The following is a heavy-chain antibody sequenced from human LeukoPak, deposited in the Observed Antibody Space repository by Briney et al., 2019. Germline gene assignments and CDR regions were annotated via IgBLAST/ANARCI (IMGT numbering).Heavy chain of an antibody. CDR2: ISAYNGNT. Sequence: GASXXVSCKASGYTFTSYGISWVRQAPGQGLEGMGWISAYNGNTNYAQKLQGRGNITRETTTSTAYMELRSLRSDDTAVYYCARGSGGGTPLDYWGQGTLVTVSS. CDR3: ARGSGGGTPLDY. D-gene: IGHD1/OR15-1a*01. J-gene: IGHJ4*02. V-gene: IGHV1-18*01. CDR1: GYTFTSYG.